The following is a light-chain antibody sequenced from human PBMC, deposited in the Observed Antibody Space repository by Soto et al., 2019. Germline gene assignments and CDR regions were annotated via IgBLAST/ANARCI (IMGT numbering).Light chain of an antibody. CDR1: SSNIGAGYD. Sequence: QSVLTQPPSVSGAPGQRVTISCTGSSSNIGAGYDVHWYQQLPGTAPKLLIYGNSNRPSGVPYRFSGSKSGASASLAITGLQAEDDADYYCQSYDRSLSGSVFGGGTKVTVL. CDR2: GNS. CDR3: QSYDRSLSGSV. J-gene: IGLJ2*01. V-gene: IGLV1-40*01.